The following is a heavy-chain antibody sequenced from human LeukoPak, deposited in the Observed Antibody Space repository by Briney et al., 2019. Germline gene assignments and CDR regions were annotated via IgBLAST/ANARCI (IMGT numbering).Heavy chain of an antibody. Sequence: GGSLRLSCAASGFTFSSYAMSWVRQAPGKGLEWVSAISGIGGSTYYADSVKGRFTISRDNSKNTLYLQMNSLRAEDTAVYYCAKDLALGIAARLHWGQGTLVTVSS. J-gene: IGHJ4*02. V-gene: IGHV3-23*01. CDR3: AKDLALGIAARLH. CDR2: ISGIGGST. D-gene: IGHD6-6*01. CDR1: GFTFSSYA.